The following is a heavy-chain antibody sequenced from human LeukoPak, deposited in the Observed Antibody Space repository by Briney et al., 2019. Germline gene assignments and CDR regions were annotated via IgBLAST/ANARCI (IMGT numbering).Heavy chain of an antibody. D-gene: IGHD2-15*01. CDR2: IYYSGTT. V-gene: IGHV4-59*01. CDR3: ARDHLFGGAFDI. Sequence: IVFIYYSGTTNYNPSLQSGVSISVDKYKKRFSLKLSSVTAADTAVYYRARDHLFGGAFDIWGQGTMVTVSS. J-gene: IGHJ3*02.